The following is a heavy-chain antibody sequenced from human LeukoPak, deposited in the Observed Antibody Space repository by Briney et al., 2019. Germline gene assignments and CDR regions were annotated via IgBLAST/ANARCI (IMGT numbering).Heavy chain of an antibody. CDR2: ISGSGGST. J-gene: IGHJ4*02. V-gene: IGHV3-23*01. CDR1: GFTFSNAW. CDR3: AKVTYGSGTYGAFDY. D-gene: IGHD3-10*01. Sequence: GGSLRLSCAASGFTFSNAWMSWVRQAPGKGLEWVSAISGSGGSTYYADSVKGRFTISRDNSKNTLYLQMNSLRAEDTAVYYCAKVTYGSGTYGAFDYWGQGTLVTVSS.